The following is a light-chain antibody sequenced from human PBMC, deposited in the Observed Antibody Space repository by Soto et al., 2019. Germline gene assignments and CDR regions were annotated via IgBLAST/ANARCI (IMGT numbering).Light chain of an antibody. Sequence: ERLMTQSPATLSVSPGDRATLSCRASQSVSNNLAWYQQRPGQAPRLLIYGASTRATGIPARFSGSGSGTEFTLTISTLQSEDFAVYYCQQYNDWPPWTFGQGTKVELK. CDR2: GAS. V-gene: IGKV3-15*01. CDR3: QQYNDWPPWT. CDR1: QSVSNN. J-gene: IGKJ1*01.